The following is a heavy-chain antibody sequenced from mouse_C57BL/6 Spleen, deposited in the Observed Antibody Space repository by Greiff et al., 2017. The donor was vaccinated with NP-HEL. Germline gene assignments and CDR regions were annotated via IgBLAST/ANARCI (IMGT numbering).Heavy chain of an antibody. CDR1: GYAFSSSW. J-gene: IGHJ2*01. CDR2: IYPGDGDT. Sequence: VQLQQSGPELVKPGASVKISCKASGYAFSSSWMNWVQQRPGKGLEWIGRIYPGDGDTNYNGKFKGKATLTADKTSSTAYMQRSSLTSEDSAVYFCARGDGYGYFDYWGQGTTLTVSS. D-gene: IGHD2-3*01. V-gene: IGHV1-82*01. CDR3: ARGDGYGYFDY.